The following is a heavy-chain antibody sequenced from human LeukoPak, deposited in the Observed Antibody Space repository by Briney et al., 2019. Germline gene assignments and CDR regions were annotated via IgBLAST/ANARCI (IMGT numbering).Heavy chain of an antibody. CDR2: IKQDGSQI. Sequence: GGSLRLSCATSGFTFSSFWMSWVRRAPGKGLEWVANIKQDGSQIFYVDSVKGRFTTSRDTGKNSLSLQMNSLRAEDTAVYYWAREYCRWSSCYGFFDYWGQGTLVTVSS. V-gene: IGHV3-7*01. CDR1: GFTFSSFW. D-gene: IGHD2-2*01. CDR3: AREYCRWSSCYGFFDY. J-gene: IGHJ4*02.